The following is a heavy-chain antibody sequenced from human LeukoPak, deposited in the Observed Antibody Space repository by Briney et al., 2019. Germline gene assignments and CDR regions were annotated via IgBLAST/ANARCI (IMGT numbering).Heavy chain of an antibody. V-gene: IGHV1-2*02. J-gene: IGHJ5*02. CDR3: ARDRRGLANWFDP. Sequence: ASVKVSCKASGYTFTGYYMHWVRQAPGQGLEWMGWINPNSGGTNYAQKFQGRVTMTRDTSISTAYMELSRLRSDDTAVYYCARDRRGLANWFDPWGQGTLVIVSS. CDR1: GYTFTGYY. CDR2: INPNSGGT. D-gene: IGHD3-16*01.